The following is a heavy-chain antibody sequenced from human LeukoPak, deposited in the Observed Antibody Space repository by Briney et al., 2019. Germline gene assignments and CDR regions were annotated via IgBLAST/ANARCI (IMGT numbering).Heavy chain of an antibody. Sequence: GGSLRLSCAASGFTFSDYYTSWIRQAPGKGLEWVSYISSSGSTIYYADSVKGRFTISRDNAKNSLYLQMNSLRAEDTAVYYCARAVDIVVVPAAMLYWGQGTLVTVSS. CDR3: ARAVDIVVVPAAMLY. J-gene: IGHJ4*02. V-gene: IGHV3-11*04. CDR1: GFTFSDYY. CDR2: ISSSGSTI. D-gene: IGHD2-2*03.